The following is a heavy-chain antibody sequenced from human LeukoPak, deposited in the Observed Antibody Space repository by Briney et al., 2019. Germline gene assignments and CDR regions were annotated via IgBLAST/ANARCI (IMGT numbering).Heavy chain of an antibody. J-gene: IGHJ4*02. CDR2: INHSGST. CDR1: GGSISSSSYY. D-gene: IGHD3-22*01. CDR3: ASHYYDSSGYYSPTPFFDY. Sequence: PSETLSLTCTVSGGSISSSSYYWSWIRQPPGKGLEWIGEINHSGSTNYNPSLKSRVTISVDTSKNQFSLKLSSVTAADTAVYYCASHYYDSSGYYSPTPFFDYWGQGTLVTVSS. V-gene: IGHV4-39*07.